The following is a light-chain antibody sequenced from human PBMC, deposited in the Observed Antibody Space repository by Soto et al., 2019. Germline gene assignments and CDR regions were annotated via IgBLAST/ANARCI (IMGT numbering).Light chain of an antibody. V-gene: IGKV3D-15*01. CDR2: DAS. CDR3: QQYNNWPRT. CDR1: QSVSSN. Sequence: DIVMTQSPANLSVSPGERATLSCRASQSVSSNLAWYQQKPGQAPRLLIYDASNRATGIPARFSGSGSGTDFTLTISSLEPEDFAVYYCQQYNNWPRTFGQGTKVDIK. J-gene: IGKJ1*01.